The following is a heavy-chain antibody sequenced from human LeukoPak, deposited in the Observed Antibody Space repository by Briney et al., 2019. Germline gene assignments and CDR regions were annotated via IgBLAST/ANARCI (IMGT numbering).Heavy chain of an antibody. V-gene: IGHV5-51*01. CDR3: ARHRTELGYCSSTSCPDAFDI. CDR2: IYPGDSYT. Sequence: TGESLKISCKGSGYIFTSYWIGWVRQVPGKGREWMGIIYPGDSYTLYTPSFQAQVPLSAPNSISTAYLQWSSLKASDTAMYYCARHRTELGYCSSTSCPDAFDIWGQGTMVTVSS. D-gene: IGHD2-2*01. CDR1: GYIFTSYW. J-gene: IGHJ3*02.